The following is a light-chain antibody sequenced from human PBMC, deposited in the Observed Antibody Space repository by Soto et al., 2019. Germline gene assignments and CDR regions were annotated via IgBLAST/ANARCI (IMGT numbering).Light chain of an antibody. V-gene: IGKV3-20*01. J-gene: IGKJ1*01. CDR3: HQYASDPQT. Sequence: EIVLTQSPGTLSLSPGERATLSCRASQSVSKNYLAWYQQEPGQAPRLLIHGASIRATDIPDRFSGGGSGTDFTLTISRLEPDDFAVYYCHQYASDPQTFGQGTKVEIK. CDR2: GAS. CDR1: QSVSKNY.